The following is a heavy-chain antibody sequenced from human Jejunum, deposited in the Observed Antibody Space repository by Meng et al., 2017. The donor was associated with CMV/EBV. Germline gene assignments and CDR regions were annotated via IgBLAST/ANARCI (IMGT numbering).Heavy chain of an antibody. CDR3: VRDDILTGFPAI. J-gene: IGHJ4*02. CDR1: GGSISSSNYY. CDR2: MFSSGNT. D-gene: IGHD3-9*01. Sequence: QLQLQESGPGLVRPSATLSLTCTVSGGSISSSNYYWGWIRQPPGKGLEWIGSMFSSGNTYYNLSFKSRVTISLDTSKNQFSLKLSSVTAADTAVYYCVRDDILTGFPAIWGQGTLVTVSS. V-gene: IGHV4-39*07.